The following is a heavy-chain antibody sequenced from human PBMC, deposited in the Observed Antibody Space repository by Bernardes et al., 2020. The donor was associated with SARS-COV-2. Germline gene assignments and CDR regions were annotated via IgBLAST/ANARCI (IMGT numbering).Heavy chain of an antibody. Sequence: GGSLRLSCAASGFTFSSYSMNWVRQAPGKGLEWVSYISSSSSTIYYADSVKGRFTISRDNAKNSLYLQMNSLRAEDTAVYYCARDRRGGYSSPPGFDYWGQGTLVTVSS. D-gene: IGHD6-13*01. V-gene: IGHV3-48*01. J-gene: IGHJ4*02. CDR3: ARDRRGGYSSPPGFDY. CDR2: ISSSSSTI. CDR1: GFTFSSYS.